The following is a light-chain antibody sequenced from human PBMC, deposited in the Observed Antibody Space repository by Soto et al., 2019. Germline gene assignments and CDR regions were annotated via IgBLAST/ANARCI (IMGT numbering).Light chain of an antibody. CDR3: SSYTGSSYF. J-gene: IGLJ1*01. CDR1: GSDVGDYNY. CDR2: EVS. Sequence: QSALTQPPSASGSPGQSVTISCTGTGSDVGDYNYVSWYQQHPGKAPKLMIYEVSKRPSGVPDRFSGSKSGITASLTVSGLQAEDYANYYCSSYTGSSYFFGTGTKLPVL. V-gene: IGLV2-8*01.